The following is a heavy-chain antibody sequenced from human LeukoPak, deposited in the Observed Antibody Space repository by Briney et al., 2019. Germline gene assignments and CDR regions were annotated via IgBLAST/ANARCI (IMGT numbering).Heavy chain of an antibody. CDR2: IRSKANSYAT. Sequence: PGGSLRLSCAASGFTFSGSAMHWVRQASGKGLEWVGRIRSKANSYATAYAASVKGRFTISRDDSKNTAYLQMNSLKTEDTAVYYCTRDYDILTGYYNGPYWYFDLWGRGTLVTVSS. CDR1: GFTFSGSA. J-gene: IGHJ2*01. V-gene: IGHV3-73*01. D-gene: IGHD3-9*01. CDR3: TRDYDILTGYYNGPYWYFDL.